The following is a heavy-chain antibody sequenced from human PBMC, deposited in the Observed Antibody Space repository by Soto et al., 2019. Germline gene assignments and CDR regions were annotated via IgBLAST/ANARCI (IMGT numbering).Heavy chain of an antibody. CDR1: GFTFNSHW. V-gene: IGHV3-7*03. J-gene: IGHJ4*02. CDR2: INQDGSEK. Sequence: VQLVESGGGLVQPGGSLRLSCAASGFTFNSHWMSWVRQAPGKGLEWVAHINQDGSEKYYVDSVKGRFSISRDNAKNSLFLQMNSLRADDTAVYYCARERVAAVTAFDYWGQGTLVTVSS. CDR3: ARERVAAVTAFDY. D-gene: IGHD6-13*01.